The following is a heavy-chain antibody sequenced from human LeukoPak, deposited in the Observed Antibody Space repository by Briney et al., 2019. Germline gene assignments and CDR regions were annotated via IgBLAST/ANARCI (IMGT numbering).Heavy chain of an antibody. CDR3: ARDREAVAGTPDI. Sequence: GGSLRLSCAASGFTFSSYWMSWVRQAPGKGLEWVANIKQDGSEKYYVDSVKGRFTISRDNAKSSLYLQMNSLRAEDTAVYYCARDREAVAGTPDIWGQGTMVTVSS. D-gene: IGHD6-19*01. V-gene: IGHV3-7*01. CDR1: GFTFSSYW. J-gene: IGHJ3*02. CDR2: IKQDGSEK.